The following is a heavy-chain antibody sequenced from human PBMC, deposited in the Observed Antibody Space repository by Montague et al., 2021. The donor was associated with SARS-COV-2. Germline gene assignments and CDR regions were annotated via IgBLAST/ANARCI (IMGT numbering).Heavy chain of an antibody. CDR3: ARQENSSGWFKPGALDI. CDR2: IYYSGST. Sequence: SETLSLTCTVSGGSISSSSYYWGWIRQPPGKGLEWIGSIYYSGSTYYNPSLKSRGTISVDTCRNQFSLKLSSVTAADTAVYYCARQENSSGWFKPGALDIWGQGTMVTVSS. CDR1: GGSISSSSYY. J-gene: IGHJ3*02. D-gene: IGHD6-19*01. V-gene: IGHV4-39*01.